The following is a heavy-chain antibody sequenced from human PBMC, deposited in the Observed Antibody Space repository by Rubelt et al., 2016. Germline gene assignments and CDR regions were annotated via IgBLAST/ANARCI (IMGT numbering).Heavy chain of an antibody. D-gene: IGHD2-15*01. CDR1: GFTFSSYA. Sequence: EVQLLESGGGLVQPGGSLRLSCAASGFTFSSYAMSWVRQAPGKGLEWVSAISGSGGSTYYADSVKGRFAISRDNSKSTLYLQMNSLRAEDTAVYYCAKDRCSGGNCYYFDYWGQGSLVTVSS. V-gene: IGHV3-23*01. J-gene: IGHJ4*02. CDR3: AKDRCSGGNCYYFDY. CDR2: ISGSGGST.